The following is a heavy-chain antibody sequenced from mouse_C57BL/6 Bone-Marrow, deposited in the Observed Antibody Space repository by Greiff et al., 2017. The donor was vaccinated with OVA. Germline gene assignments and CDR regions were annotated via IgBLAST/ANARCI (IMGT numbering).Heavy chain of an antibody. CDR3: ARGGSSYRGYYFDY. Sequence: QVQLQQSGTELVKPGASVKLSCKASGYTFTSYWMHWVKQRPGQGLEWIGNINPSNGGTNYNEKFKSKATLTVDKSSSTAYMQLSSLTSEDSAVYYCARGGSSYRGYYFDYWGQGTTLTVSS. D-gene: IGHD1-1*01. J-gene: IGHJ2*01. CDR2: INPSNGGT. CDR1: GYTFTSYW. V-gene: IGHV1-53*01.